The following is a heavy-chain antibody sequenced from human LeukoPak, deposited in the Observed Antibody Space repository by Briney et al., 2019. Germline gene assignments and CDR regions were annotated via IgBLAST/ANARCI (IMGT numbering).Heavy chain of an antibody. J-gene: IGHJ4*02. Sequence: SETLSLTCTVSGGSISSYYWSWIRQPPGKGLEWIGYIYYSGSTNYNPSLKSRVTISVDTSKNQFSLKLSSVTAADTAVYYCARLQGYYGSGSETDYWGQGTLVTVSS. D-gene: IGHD3-10*01. CDR3: ARLQGYYGSGSETDY. CDR1: GGSISSYY. V-gene: IGHV4-59*01. CDR2: IYYSGST.